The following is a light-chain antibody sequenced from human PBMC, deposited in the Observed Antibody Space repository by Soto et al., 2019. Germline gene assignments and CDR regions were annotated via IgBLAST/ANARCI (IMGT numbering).Light chain of an antibody. Sequence: DIQMTQSPSTLSASVGDRVTITCRASQSISSWLAWYQQKPGKAPKLLIYKASSLESGVPSRFSGSGSGTEFTLTISSLQPYDIATYYCQQYSSLYTFGQGTKLEIK. V-gene: IGKV1-5*03. J-gene: IGKJ2*01. CDR2: KAS. CDR3: QQYSSLYT. CDR1: QSISSW.